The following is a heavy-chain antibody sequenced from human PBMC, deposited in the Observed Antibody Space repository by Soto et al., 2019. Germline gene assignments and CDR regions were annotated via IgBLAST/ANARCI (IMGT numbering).Heavy chain of an antibody. V-gene: IGHV1-18*01. J-gene: IGHJ4*02. CDR1: GYTFTSYG. CDR3: AREPNYFDY. Sequence: ASVKVSCKASGYTFTSYGISWVRQAPGQGLEWMGWISAHNGDKKYAQKLQGRVTMTTDTSTSTAYMELRSLRSDDTAVYYCAREPNYFDYWGQGTLVTVSS. CDR2: ISAHNGDK.